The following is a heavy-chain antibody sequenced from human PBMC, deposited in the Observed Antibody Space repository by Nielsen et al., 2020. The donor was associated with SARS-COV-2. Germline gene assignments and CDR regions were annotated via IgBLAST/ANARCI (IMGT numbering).Heavy chain of an antibody. CDR3: ARHAGEYYYGSGSYQGGFDY. Sequence: WIRQSPSRGLEWLGRTYYRSKWYNDYAVSVKRRITINPDTSKNQFSLKLSSVTAADTAVYYCARHAGEYYYGSGSYQGGFDYWGQGALVTVSS. CDR2: TYYRSKWYN. V-gene: IGHV6-1*01. D-gene: IGHD3-10*01. J-gene: IGHJ4*02.